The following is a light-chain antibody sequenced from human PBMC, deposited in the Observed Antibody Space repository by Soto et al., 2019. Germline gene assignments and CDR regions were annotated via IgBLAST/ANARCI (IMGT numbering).Light chain of an antibody. CDR3: RQFGTTSAT. CDR1: PSVTNF. V-gene: IGKV3-20*01. J-gene: IGKJ4*02. Sequence: EIVLTQSPATLSLSPGERATLSCRASPSVTNFLAWYQQKPGQAPRLLIHGASTRATGIPDRFSGSGSGTDFSLTIDRLESEDTVVYFCRQFGTTSATFRVGTKVDIK. CDR2: GAS.